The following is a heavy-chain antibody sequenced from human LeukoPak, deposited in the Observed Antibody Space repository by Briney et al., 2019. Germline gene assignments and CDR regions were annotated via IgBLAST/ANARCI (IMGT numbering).Heavy chain of an antibody. D-gene: IGHD4-17*01. Sequence: ASVKVSCKASGYTFTSYGISWVRQAPGQGLEWMGWISAYNGNTNYAQKFQGRVTMTRDTSTSTVYMELSSLRSEDTAVYYCARGTAYGDYIKYWGQGTLVTVSS. CDR3: ARGTAYGDYIKY. CDR2: ISAYNGNT. CDR1: GYTFTSYG. V-gene: IGHV1-18*01. J-gene: IGHJ4*02.